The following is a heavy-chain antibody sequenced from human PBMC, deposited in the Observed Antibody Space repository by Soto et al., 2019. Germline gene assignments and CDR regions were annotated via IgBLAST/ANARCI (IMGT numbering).Heavy chain of an antibody. CDR2: IYHSGST. V-gene: IGHV4-4*02. Sequence: SETLSLTCAVSGGSISSSNWWSFFRQPPGKGLEWIGEIYHSGSTNYNPSLKSRVTISVDKSKNQFSLKLSSVTAADTAVYYCARTALYTYYYYGMDVWGQGTTVTVSS. D-gene: IGHD3-16*01. CDR3: ARTALYTYYYYGMDV. CDR1: GGSISSSNW. J-gene: IGHJ6*02.